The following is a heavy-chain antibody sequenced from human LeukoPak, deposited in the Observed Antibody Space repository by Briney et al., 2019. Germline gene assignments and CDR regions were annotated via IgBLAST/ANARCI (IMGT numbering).Heavy chain of an antibody. CDR2: INPNSGGT. Sequence: GASVKVSCKASGYTFTGYYMHWVRQAPGQGLEWMGWINPNSGGTNYAQKFQGRVTMTRDTSISTAYMELSRLRSDDTAVYYCARVISSSWYDYYYMDVWGKGTTVTVSS. CDR1: GYTFTGYY. V-gene: IGHV1-2*02. J-gene: IGHJ6*03. D-gene: IGHD6-13*01. CDR3: ARVISSSWYDYYYMDV.